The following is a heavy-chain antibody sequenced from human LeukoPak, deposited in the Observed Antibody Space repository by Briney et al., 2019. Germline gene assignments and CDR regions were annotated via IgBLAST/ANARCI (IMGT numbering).Heavy chain of an antibody. CDR2: INPNSGGT. V-gene: IGHV1-2*02. J-gene: IGHJ4*02. D-gene: IGHD3-10*01. CDR1: GYTFTGYY. Sequence: ASVKVSCKASGYTFTGYYMHWVRQAPGQGLEWMGWINPNSGGTNYAQKFQGRVTMTRDTSISTAYMELSRLRSDDTAVYYCARGLWVGSGSYYSYYFDYWGQGTLVTVSS. CDR3: ARGLWVGSGSYYSYYFDY.